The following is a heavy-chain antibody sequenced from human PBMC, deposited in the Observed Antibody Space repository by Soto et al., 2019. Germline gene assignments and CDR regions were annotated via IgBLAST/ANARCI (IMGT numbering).Heavy chain of an antibody. CDR2: IIPLFGST. D-gene: IGHD3-10*01. CDR3: ARDETVIRGVIKRGGGLDL. J-gene: IGHJ6*02. CDR1: GATFTKYA. Sequence: QVQLEQSGAEVKMPGSSVTVSCKAYGATFTKYAFNWVRQAPGQGLEWMGGIIPLFGSTNYAERFQGRLTVATDGSASAVFMGLGSLTSDDTAIYYCARDETVIRGVIKRGGGLDLWGQGTTVIVSS. V-gene: IGHV1-69*19.